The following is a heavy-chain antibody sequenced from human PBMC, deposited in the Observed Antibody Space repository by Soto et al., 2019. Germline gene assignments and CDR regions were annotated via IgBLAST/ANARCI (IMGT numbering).Heavy chain of an antibody. Sequence: ASVKVSCKASGYTFTSYGISWVRQAPGQGLEWMGWISAYNGNTNYAQKLQGRVTMTTDTSTSTAYMELRSLRSDDTAVYYCAREHTTVTRDGEFDYWGQGTLVTVSS. CDR1: GYTFTSYG. CDR3: AREHTTVTRDGEFDY. J-gene: IGHJ4*02. V-gene: IGHV1-18*01. D-gene: IGHD4-4*01. CDR2: ISAYNGNT.